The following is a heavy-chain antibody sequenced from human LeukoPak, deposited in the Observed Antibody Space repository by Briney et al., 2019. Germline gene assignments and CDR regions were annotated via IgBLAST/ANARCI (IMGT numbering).Heavy chain of an antibody. J-gene: IGHJ4*02. Sequence: ASVKVSCKASGYTFAGYYMHWVRRAPGQGLEWMGWINPNSGGTNYAQKFQGRVTMTRDTSISTAYMELSRLRSDDTAVYYCARDYPAVAGTPYYFDYWGQGTLVTVSS. D-gene: IGHD6-19*01. CDR1: GYTFAGYY. CDR2: INPNSGGT. V-gene: IGHV1-2*02. CDR3: ARDYPAVAGTPYYFDY.